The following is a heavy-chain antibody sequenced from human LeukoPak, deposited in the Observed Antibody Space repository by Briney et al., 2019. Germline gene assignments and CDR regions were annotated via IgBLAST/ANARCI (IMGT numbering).Heavy chain of an antibody. CDR1: GFTFRNYW. D-gene: IGHD3-22*01. V-gene: IGHV3-7*01. CDR2: IKQDGSEK. J-gene: IGHJ4*02. Sequence: GGSLRLSCAASGFTFRNYWMSWVRQAPGKGLEWVANIKQDGSEKYYVDSVKGRFTISRDNAKNSLYLQMNGLRAEDTAVYYCARDYYDSLPDYWGQGTLVTVSS. CDR3: ARDYYDSLPDY.